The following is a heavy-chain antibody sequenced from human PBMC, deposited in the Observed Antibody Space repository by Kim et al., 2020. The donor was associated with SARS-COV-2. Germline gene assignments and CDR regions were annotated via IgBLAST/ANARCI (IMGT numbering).Heavy chain of an antibody. CDR3: AREGSGYSSSWYSGGDY. Sequence: ASVKVSCKASGYTFTSYYMHWVRQAPGQGLEWMGIINPSGGSTSYAQKFQGRVTMTRDTSTSTVYMELSSLRSEDTAVYYCAREGSGYSSSWYSGGDYWGQGTLVTVSS. J-gene: IGHJ4*02. CDR1: GYTFTSYY. D-gene: IGHD6-13*01. V-gene: IGHV1-46*01. CDR2: INPSGGST.